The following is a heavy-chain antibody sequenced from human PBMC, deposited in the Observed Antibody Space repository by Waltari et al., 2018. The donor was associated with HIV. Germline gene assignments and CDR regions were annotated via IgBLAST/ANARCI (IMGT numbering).Heavy chain of an antibody. CDR3: AKTQTTMIARDWFDP. CDR2: IRYDGSNK. D-gene: IGHD3-22*01. CDR1: GFTFSRYG. V-gene: IGHV3-30*02. Sequence: QVQLVESGGGVVQPGGSLRLSCAASGFTFSRYGMHWVRQAPGKGLEWVAFIRYDGSNKYYADSVKGRFTISRDNSKNTLYLQMNSLRAEDTAVYYCAKTQTTMIARDWFDPWGQGTLVTVSS. J-gene: IGHJ5*02.